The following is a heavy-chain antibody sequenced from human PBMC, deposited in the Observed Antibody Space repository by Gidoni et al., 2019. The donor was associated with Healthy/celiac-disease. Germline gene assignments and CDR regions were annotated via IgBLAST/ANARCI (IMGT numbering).Heavy chain of an antibody. D-gene: IGHD6-19*01. CDR2: ISSSSSYI. CDR3: TYSSGWDPYYFDY. CDR1: GFTFSSYS. J-gene: IGHJ4*02. V-gene: IGHV3-21*01. Sequence: EVQLVESGGGLVKPGGSLRLSCAASGFTFSSYSMNWVRQAPGKGLAWVSSISSSSSYIYYADSVKGRFTISRDNAKNSLYLQMNSLRAEDTAVYYCTYSSGWDPYYFDYWGQGTLVTVSS.